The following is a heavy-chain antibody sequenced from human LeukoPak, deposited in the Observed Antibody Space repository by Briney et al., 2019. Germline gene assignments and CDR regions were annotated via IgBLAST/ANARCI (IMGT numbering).Heavy chain of an antibody. Sequence: SETLSLTCTVSGGSISSYYWSWIRQPPGKGLEWIGYIYYSGSTNYNPSLKSRVTISVDTSKNQFSLKLSSVTAADTAVYYCARDLRYDSSGYYYEGGPVFNYWGQGTLVTVSS. V-gene: IGHV4-59*01. CDR2: IYYSGST. CDR1: GGSISSYY. J-gene: IGHJ4*02. D-gene: IGHD3-22*01. CDR3: ARDLRYDSSGYYYEGGPVFNY.